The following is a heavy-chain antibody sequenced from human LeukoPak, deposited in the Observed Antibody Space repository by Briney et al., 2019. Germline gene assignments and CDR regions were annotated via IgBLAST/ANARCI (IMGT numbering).Heavy chain of an antibody. CDR3: ARGRTVRGWFDS. V-gene: IGHV4-59*01. CDR2: INYSGST. CDR1: GGSISSYH. D-gene: IGHD4-17*01. Sequence: PSETLSLTCTVSGGSISSYHWSWIRQTPGRGLEWIGYINYSGSTNYRPSLKSRVTMSVDTSKNQLSLNLSPVTAADTAVYFCARGRTVRGWFDSWGQGILVTVSS. J-gene: IGHJ5*01.